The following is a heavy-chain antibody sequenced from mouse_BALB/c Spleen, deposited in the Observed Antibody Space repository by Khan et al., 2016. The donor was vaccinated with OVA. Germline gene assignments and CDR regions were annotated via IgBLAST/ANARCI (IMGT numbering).Heavy chain of an antibody. CDR3: ARPPYFSYVLVH. CDR2: INTYTGEP. D-gene: IGHD2-10*01. J-gene: IGHJ4*01. CDR1: GYTFTNSG. Sequence: QIQLVQSGPELKKPGETVKISCKASGYTFTNSGMNWVKQAPGKGLKWMGWINTYTGEPTYADDFKGRFAFSLETSASTAYLQINNLKSEDTATYFWARPPYFSYVLVHWGQGTSVTVSS. V-gene: IGHV9-3-1*01.